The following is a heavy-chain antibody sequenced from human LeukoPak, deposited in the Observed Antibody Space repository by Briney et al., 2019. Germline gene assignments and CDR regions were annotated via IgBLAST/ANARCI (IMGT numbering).Heavy chain of an antibody. Sequence: GGSLRLSCAASGFTFSSYAMNWVRQAPGKGLEWISYISSSSSSLYYADSVKGRFTISRDNAKNSLYLQMDSLRAEDTAVYYCARDLLNPTVGYWGQGTLVTVSS. V-gene: IGHV3-48*01. J-gene: IGHJ4*02. CDR2: ISSSSSSL. CDR1: GFTFSSYA. CDR3: ARDLLNPTVGY. D-gene: IGHD1-26*01.